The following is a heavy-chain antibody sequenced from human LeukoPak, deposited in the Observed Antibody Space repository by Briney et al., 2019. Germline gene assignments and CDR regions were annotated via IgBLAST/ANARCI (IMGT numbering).Heavy chain of an antibody. CDR3: AKDRTQGRITIFGVVTLFDY. CDR1: GFTFSSYA. Sequence: PGGSLRLSCAASGFTFSSYAMSWVRQAPGKGLEWVSAISGSGGSTYYADSVKGRFTISRDNSKNTLYLQMNSLRAEDTAVYYCAKDRTQGRITIFGVVTLFDYWGQGTLVTVSS. J-gene: IGHJ4*02. D-gene: IGHD3-3*01. CDR2: ISGSGGST. V-gene: IGHV3-23*01.